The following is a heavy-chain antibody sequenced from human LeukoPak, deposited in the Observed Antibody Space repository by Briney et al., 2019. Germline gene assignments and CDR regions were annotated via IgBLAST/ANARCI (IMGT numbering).Heavy chain of an antibody. CDR3: AKDSCSSTSCYGGVDY. CDR1: GFTFSSFA. Sequence: PGGSLRLSCAASGFTFSSFAMTWVRQAPGKGLEWVSAISDSGGRTYYADSVKGRFTISRDNSKNTLNLQMNSLRAEDTAVYYCAKDSCSSTSCYGGVDYWGQGTLVTVSS. V-gene: IGHV3-23*01. D-gene: IGHD2-2*01. CDR2: ISDSGGRT. J-gene: IGHJ4*02.